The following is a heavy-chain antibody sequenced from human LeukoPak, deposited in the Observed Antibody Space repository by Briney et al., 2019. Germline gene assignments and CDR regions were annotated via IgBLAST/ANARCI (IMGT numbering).Heavy chain of an antibody. CDR1: GGSISSYH. Sequence: SETLSLTCTVSGGSISSYHWSWIRQPPGKGLESIGYIYSSGSTHYNPSLKSRVTISVDTSKNQFSLKLSSVTAADTAVYYCARGRYVTTRGGAAAGFLDYWGQGTLVTVST. CDR2: IYSSGST. CDR3: ARGRYVTTRGGAAAGFLDY. D-gene: IGHD6-13*01. V-gene: IGHV4-59*01. J-gene: IGHJ4*02.